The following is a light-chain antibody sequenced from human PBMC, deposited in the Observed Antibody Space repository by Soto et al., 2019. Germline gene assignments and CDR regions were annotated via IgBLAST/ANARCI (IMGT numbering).Light chain of an antibody. CDR1: SSNIGSNT. CDR3: AAWDDSLNDVL. CDR2: SNN. V-gene: IGLV1-44*01. Sequence: QSVLTQPPSASGTPGQRVTISCSGSSSNIGSNTVNWSQQLPGTAPKLLIYSNNQRPSGVPDRFSGSKSGTSASLAISGLQSEDEAGYYCAAWDDSLNDVLFGGGTKLTVL. J-gene: IGLJ2*01.